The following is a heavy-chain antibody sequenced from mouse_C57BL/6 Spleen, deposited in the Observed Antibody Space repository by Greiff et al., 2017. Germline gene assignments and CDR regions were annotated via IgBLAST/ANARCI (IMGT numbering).Heavy chain of an antibody. J-gene: IGHJ2*01. D-gene: IGHD2-10*01. CDR3: ALIDSSSLLWFDY. Sequence: QVQLKQPGAELVRPGSSVKLSCKASGYTFTSYWMHWVKQRPIQGLEWIGNIDPSDSETHYNQKFKDKATLTVDKSSSTAYMQLSSLTSEDSAVYYGALIDSSSLLWFDYWGQGTTLTVSS. V-gene: IGHV1-52*01. CDR1: GYTFTSYW. CDR2: IDPSDSET.